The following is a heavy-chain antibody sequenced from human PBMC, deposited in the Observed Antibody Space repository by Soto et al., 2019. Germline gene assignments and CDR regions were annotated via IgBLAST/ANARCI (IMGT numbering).Heavy chain of an antibody. CDR1: GFTFSSYA. CDR2: INSRGGST. V-gene: IGHV3-23*01. CDR3: AKDRSSTSCYAFDD. D-gene: IGHD2-2*01. Sequence: EVQLLESGGGLVQPGGSLRLSCAASGFTFSSYAMSWVRQAPGKGLEWVSAINSRGGSTYYADSVKGRFTISRDSSKNTLYLQMNSLRAEDTAVYYCAKDRSSTSCYAFDDWGQGTLVTVSS. J-gene: IGHJ4*02.